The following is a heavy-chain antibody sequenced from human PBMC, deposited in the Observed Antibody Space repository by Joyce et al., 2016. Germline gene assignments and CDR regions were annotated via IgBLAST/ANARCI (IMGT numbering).Heavy chain of an antibody. D-gene: IGHD4-23*01. J-gene: IGHJ4*02. CDR1: GFTFSGST. Sequence: EVQLVESGGGLVQPGGSLKLSCAASGFTFSGSTMHWVRQASGKGLEWVGRIRTNINTYATAYAASVKGRFTISRDDSQNTAYLQMNSLKVEDTAVYYCTRNFGGNSQYWGQGTLVTVS. V-gene: IGHV3-73*02. CDR3: TRNFGGNSQY. CDR2: IRTNINTYAT.